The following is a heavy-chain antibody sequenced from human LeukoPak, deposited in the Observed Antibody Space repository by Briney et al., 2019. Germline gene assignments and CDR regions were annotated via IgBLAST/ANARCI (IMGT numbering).Heavy chain of an antibody. CDR1: GYTFTGYY. V-gene: IGHV1-2*02. J-gene: IGHJ5*02. D-gene: IGHD2-2*02. Sequence: ASVKVSCKASGYTFTGYYMHWVRQAPGQGLEWMGWINPNSGGTNYAQKFQGRVTMTRDTSISTAYMELSRLRSDDTVVYYCARDRCSSTSCYTPDWFDPWGQGTLVTVSS. CDR3: ARDRCSSTSCYTPDWFDP. CDR2: INPNSGGT.